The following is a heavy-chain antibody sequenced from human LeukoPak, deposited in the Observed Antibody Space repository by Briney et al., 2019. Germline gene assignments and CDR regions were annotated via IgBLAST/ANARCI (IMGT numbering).Heavy chain of an antibody. CDR1: GGSISSHF. CDR2: IYYSGSTDYSGST. V-gene: IGHV4-59*08. D-gene: IGHD4-17*01. J-gene: IGHJ3*02. Sequence: SESLSLTCTVSGGSISSHFWSWIRQPPGKGLEWIAYIYYSGSTDYSGSTDYNPSLKSRVTISVDTSKKQFSLKLSSVTAGDTAVYYCARQTMTTADAFDIWGQGKMVTVSS. CDR3: ARQTMTTADAFDI.